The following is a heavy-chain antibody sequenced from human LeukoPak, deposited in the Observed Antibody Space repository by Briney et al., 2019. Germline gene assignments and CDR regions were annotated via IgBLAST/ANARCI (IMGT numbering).Heavy chain of an antibody. CDR3: ARVRITMIVRGGFDP. D-gene: IGHD3-22*01. CDR2: INHSGST. V-gene: IGHV4-34*01. J-gene: IGHJ5*02. Sequence: SETLSLTCAVYGGSFSGYYWSWIRQPPGKGLEWIGGINHSGSTNYNPSLKSRVTISVDTSKNQFSLKLSSVTAADTAVYYCARVRITMIVRGGFDPWGQGTLVTVSS. CDR1: GGSFSGYY.